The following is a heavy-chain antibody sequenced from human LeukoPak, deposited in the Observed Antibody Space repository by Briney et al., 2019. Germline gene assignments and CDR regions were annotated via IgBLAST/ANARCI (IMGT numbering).Heavy chain of an antibody. J-gene: IGHJ3*02. D-gene: IGHD6-13*01. V-gene: IGHV4-38-2*02. Sequence: SETLSLTCTVSGYSISSGYYWGWIRQPPGKGLEWIGYIYYSGSTNYNPSLKSRVTISVDTSKNQFSLKLSSVTAADTAVYYCARLSASWSDDAFDIWGQGTMVTVSS. CDR2: IYYSGST. CDR1: GYSISSGYY. CDR3: ARLSASWSDDAFDI.